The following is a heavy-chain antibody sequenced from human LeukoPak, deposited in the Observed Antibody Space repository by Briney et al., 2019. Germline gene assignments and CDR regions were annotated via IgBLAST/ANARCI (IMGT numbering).Heavy chain of an antibody. J-gene: IGHJ4*02. CDR1: GGSINSSRYS. V-gene: IGHV4-39*07. CDR2: IYYSGST. Sequence: ETLSLTCTVSGGSINSSRYSWGWIHQPPGKGLEWIGSIYYSGSTYYNPSLKSRVTISIDTSKNQFSLKLTSVTAADTAVYYCARGPGGYGPQAPGVYYFDYWGQGTLVTVSS. CDR3: ARGPGGYGPQAPGVYYFDY. D-gene: IGHD3-10*01.